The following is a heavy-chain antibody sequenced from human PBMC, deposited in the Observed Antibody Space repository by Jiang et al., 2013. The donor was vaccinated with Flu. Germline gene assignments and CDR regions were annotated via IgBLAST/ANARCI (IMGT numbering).Heavy chain of an antibody. J-gene: IGHJ4*02. Sequence: QTLSLTCAISGDSVSRNSGAWNWIRQSPSRGLEWLGRTYYRSKWYNDYAVSVKSRITINPDTSKNQFSLQLNSVTPGDTAVYYCARDPSGYCSSSSCYSITGSTFYFDYWGQGTLVTVSS. V-gene: IGHV6-1*01. CDR3: ARDPSGYCSSSSCYSITGSTFYFDY. CDR1: GDSVSRNSGA. D-gene: IGHD2-2*02. CDR2: TYYRSKWYN.